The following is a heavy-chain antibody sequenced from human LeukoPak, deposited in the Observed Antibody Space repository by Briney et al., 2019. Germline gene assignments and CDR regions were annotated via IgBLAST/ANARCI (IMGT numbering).Heavy chain of an antibody. CDR2: ISSSGSTI. Sequence: PGGSLRLSCAASGFTFSDYYMSWIRQAPGKGLEWVSYISSSGSTIYYADSVKGRFTISRDNAKNSLYLQMNSLRAEDTAVYYCTTAITYYYDSSGYYSPIFFDYWGQGTLVTVSS. D-gene: IGHD3-22*01. V-gene: IGHV3-11*01. CDR3: TTAITYYYDSSGYYSPIFFDY. J-gene: IGHJ4*02. CDR1: GFTFSDYY.